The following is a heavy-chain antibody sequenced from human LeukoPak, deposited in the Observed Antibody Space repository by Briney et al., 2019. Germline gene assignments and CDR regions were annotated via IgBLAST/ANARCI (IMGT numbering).Heavy chain of an antibody. V-gene: IGHV1-69*04. CDR1: GGTFNTYD. J-gene: IGHJ4*02. Sequence: ASVKVSCKVSGGTFNTYDLTWVRQVPGQGLEWMGRITPILDTANYKQKFQGRVTITADKSTITAYMELSSLRFEDTAVYYCARGRNNVFDYWGQGTLVTVSS. CDR2: ITPILDTA. CDR3: ARGRNNVFDY. D-gene: IGHD2/OR15-2a*01.